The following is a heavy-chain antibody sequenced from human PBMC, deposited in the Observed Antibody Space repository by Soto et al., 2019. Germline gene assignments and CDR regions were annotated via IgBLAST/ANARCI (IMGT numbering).Heavy chain of an antibody. CDR1: GFSFSSHA. J-gene: IGHJ4*02. Sequence: EVQLLESGGGLVQPGGSLRLSCAVSGFSFSSHAMSWVRQAPGKGLEWVSVISAGGGTTYYGDSVKGRFSISRDNFMSTVYLQMNSLRAEDTAVYYCATQGEGWLQFDYWGQGTLVTVSS. CDR2: ISAGGGTT. D-gene: IGHD3-16*01. V-gene: IGHV3-23*01. CDR3: ATQGEGWLQFDY.